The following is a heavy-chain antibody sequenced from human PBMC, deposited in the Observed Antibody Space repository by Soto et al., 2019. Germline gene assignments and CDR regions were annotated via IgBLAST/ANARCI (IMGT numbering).Heavy chain of an antibody. Sequence: SETLSLTCIVSGASISSADHYWSWIRQPPGKGLEWIGYIYYGGSINYNPSLKSRVIISVDTAKNQFSLSLSSVTAADTAVYYCTGAYYDISGYSLDPWGQGTSVTVSS. CDR3: TGAYYDISGYSLDP. CDR1: GASISSADHY. V-gene: IGHV4-61*08. D-gene: IGHD3-22*01. CDR2: IYYGGSI. J-gene: IGHJ5*02.